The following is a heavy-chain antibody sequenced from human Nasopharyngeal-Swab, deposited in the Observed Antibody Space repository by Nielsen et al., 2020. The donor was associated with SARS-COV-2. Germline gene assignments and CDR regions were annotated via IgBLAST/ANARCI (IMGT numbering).Heavy chain of an antibody. CDR2: IWYDGSNK. CDR1: GFSFSTYG. V-gene: IGHV3-33*01. J-gene: IGHJ3*01. Sequence: LSLTCAASGFSFSTYGMHWVRQSPVKGLEWLTNIWYDGSNKYYADSVKGRFTVPRDNSKNTLFLEMDSLRAEDTAVYYCARGSSVHAFDVWGQGTEVTVSS. D-gene: IGHD3-10*01. CDR3: ARGSSVHAFDV.